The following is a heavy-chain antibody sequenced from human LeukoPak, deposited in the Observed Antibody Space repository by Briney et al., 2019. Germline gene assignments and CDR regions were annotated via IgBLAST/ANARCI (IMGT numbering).Heavy chain of an antibody. CDR2: IRYDGTNK. D-gene: IGHD2-2*02. Sequence: PGGSLRLSCAASGFTFSSYGMHWVRQAPGKGLEWVAFIRYDGTNKYYADSVKGRFTISRDNSKNTLYLQMNSLRAEDTAVYYCAKDPLKELYPFGVRSNWFDPWGQGTLVTVSS. J-gene: IGHJ5*02. CDR1: GFTFSSYG. V-gene: IGHV3-30*02. CDR3: AKDPLKELYPFGVRSNWFDP.